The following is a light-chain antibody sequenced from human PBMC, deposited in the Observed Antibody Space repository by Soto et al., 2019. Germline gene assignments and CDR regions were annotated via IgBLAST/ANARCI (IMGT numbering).Light chain of an antibody. J-gene: IGLJ2*01. Sequence: QSALTQPASMSGSPGQSITISCTGTSSDIGGYNYISWYQQLPGKAPKFIIYDVRNRPSGVSNRFSGSRSGNTASLTISALHAEDEADYYCSSYTSSSTVIFGGGTTLTVL. V-gene: IGLV2-14*01. CDR3: SSYTSSSTVI. CDR1: SSDIGGYNY. CDR2: DVR.